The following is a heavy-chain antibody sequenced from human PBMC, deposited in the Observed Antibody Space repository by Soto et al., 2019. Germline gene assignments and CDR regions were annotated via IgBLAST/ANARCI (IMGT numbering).Heavy chain of an antibody. J-gene: IGHJ4*02. Sequence: SETLSLTCTVSGGSISTDYWSWIRQSPGKGLGWIGFIYYGGSTNYNPSLKSRVTISVDTPKNQFSLKLSSVTAADTAVYYCAKNWNWGSLVHWGQGTLVTVSS. CDR2: IYYGGST. D-gene: IGHD7-27*01. CDR3: AKNWNWGSLVH. V-gene: IGHV4-59*08. CDR1: GGSISTDY.